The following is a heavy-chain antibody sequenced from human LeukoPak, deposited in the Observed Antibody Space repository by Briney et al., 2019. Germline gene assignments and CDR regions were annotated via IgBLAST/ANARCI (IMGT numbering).Heavy chain of an antibody. CDR2: IRYDGSNK. CDR3: AKDPRDFDY. Sequence: VGSLRRSCAASGFTFSSYGMHWFRQAPGKWLEWVAFIRYDGSNKYYADSVKGRFTISRDNSKNTLYLQMNSLRAEDTAVYYCAKDPRDFDYWGQGTLVTVSS. CDR1: GFTFSSYG. V-gene: IGHV3-30*02. J-gene: IGHJ4*02.